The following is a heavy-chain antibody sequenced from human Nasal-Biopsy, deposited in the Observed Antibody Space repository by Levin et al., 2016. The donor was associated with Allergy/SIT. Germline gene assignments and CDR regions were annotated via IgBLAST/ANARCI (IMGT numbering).Heavy chain of an antibody. Sequence: GGSLRLSCAASRITFISNAMHWVRQAPGKGLEWVAFISFDGNNKYYTDSVKGRFTISRDTSTNTLYLQMNSLKTEDTALYYCAKDLQSPRGQNERWAMDVWGQGTTVTV. D-gene: IGHD1-1*01. J-gene: IGHJ6*02. CDR3: AKDLQSPRGQNERWAMDV. V-gene: IGHV3-30*18. CDR2: ISFDGNNK. CDR1: RITFISNA.